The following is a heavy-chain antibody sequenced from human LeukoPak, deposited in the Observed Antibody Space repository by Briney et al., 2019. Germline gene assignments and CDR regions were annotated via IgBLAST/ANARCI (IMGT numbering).Heavy chain of an antibody. CDR2: IWYDGSNK. J-gene: IGHJ4*02. CDR1: GFTFSNYG. CDR3: ARDLTQLALFDY. V-gene: IGHV3-33*01. Sequence: PGGALRLSCAASGFTFSNYGMHWVRQAPGKGLEWVAVIWYDGSNKYYADSVKGRFTLSRDNSKNTLFLQMNSLRPEDTAVYFCARDLTQLALFDYWGQGTLVTVSP. D-gene: IGHD6-13*01.